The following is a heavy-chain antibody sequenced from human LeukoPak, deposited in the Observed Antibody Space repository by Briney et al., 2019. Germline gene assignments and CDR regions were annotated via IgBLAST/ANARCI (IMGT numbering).Heavy chain of an antibody. CDR3: ARDLRGRSSSSDY. Sequence: ASVKVSCKASGYTFTCYYMHWVRQAPGQGLEWMGWINPNSGGTNYAQKFQGRVTMTRDTSISTAYMELSRLRSDDTAVYYCARDLRGRSSSSDYWGQGTLVTDSS. CDR1: GYTFTCYY. J-gene: IGHJ4*02. D-gene: IGHD6-6*01. CDR2: INPNSGGT. V-gene: IGHV1-2*02.